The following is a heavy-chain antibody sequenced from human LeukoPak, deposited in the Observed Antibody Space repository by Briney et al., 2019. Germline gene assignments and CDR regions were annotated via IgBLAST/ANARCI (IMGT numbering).Heavy chain of an antibody. J-gene: IGHJ3*02. V-gene: IGHV3-21*01. Sequence: GGSLRLSCAASGFTFSSYSMNWVRQAPGKGLEWVSSISSSSSYIYYADSVKGRFTIPRDNAKNSLYLQMNSLRAEDTAVYYCARELRYFDWPNDAFDIWGQGTMVTVSS. CDR3: ARELRYFDWPNDAFDI. CDR2: ISSSSSYI. D-gene: IGHD3-9*01. CDR1: GFTFSSYS.